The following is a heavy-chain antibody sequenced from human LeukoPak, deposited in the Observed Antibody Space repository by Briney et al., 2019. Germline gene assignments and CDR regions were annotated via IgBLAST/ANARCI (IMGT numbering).Heavy chain of an antibody. J-gene: IGHJ3*02. CDR3: ARDQVGSTMYDAFHI. Sequence: GGSLRLSCAASGFTFSLHGMHWVRQAPGKGLEWLAVIWYDGSTEYYADSVKGRFTISRDNSKNTLFLHMDSLTAEDTAVYYCARDQVGSTMYDAFHIRGQGTMVTVSS. CDR2: IWYDGSTE. V-gene: IGHV3-33*01. D-gene: IGHD1-26*01. CDR1: GFTFSLHG.